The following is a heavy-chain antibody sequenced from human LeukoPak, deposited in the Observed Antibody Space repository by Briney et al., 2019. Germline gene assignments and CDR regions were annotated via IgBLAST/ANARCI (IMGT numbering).Heavy chain of an antibody. CDR3: ARALVVPAFNWFDP. D-gene: IGHD2-2*01. CDR1: GYTFTSYD. Sequence: ASVKVSCKASGYTFTSYDINWVRQATGQGLEWMGWMNPNSGNTGYAQKFQGRVTITRNTSISTAYMELSSLRSEDTAVYYCARALVVPAFNWFDPWGQGTLVTVSS. J-gene: IGHJ5*02. V-gene: IGHV1-8*03. CDR2: MNPNSGNT.